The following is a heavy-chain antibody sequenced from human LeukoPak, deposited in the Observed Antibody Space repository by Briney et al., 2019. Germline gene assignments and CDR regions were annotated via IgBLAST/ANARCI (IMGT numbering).Heavy chain of an antibody. V-gene: IGHV3-23*01. Sequence: PGGSLRLSCAASGFTFSSYAMSWVRQAPGKGLEWVSDISGSGGSTYYADSVKGRFTISRDNSKNTLYLQMNSLRAEDTAVYYCAKASDYGDKNWYFDLWGRGTLVTVSS. J-gene: IGHJ2*01. D-gene: IGHD4-17*01. CDR2: ISGSGGST. CDR3: AKASDYGDKNWYFDL. CDR1: GFTFSSYA.